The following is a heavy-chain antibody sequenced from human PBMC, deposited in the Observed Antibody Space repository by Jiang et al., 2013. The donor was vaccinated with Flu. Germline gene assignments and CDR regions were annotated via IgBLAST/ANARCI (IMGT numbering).Heavy chain of an antibody. V-gene: IGHV4-30-4*08. D-gene: IGHD3-22*01. Sequence: VKPSQTLSLTCTVSGGSISSGDYYWSWIRQPPGKGLEWIGYIYYSGSTYYNPSLKSRVTIPVDTSKNQFSLKLSSVTAADTAVYYCARGNGLYYYDSSGYYLDYWGQGTLVTVSS. CDR2: IYYSGST. CDR1: GGSISSGDYY. CDR3: ARGNGLYYYDSSGYYLDY. J-gene: IGHJ4*02.